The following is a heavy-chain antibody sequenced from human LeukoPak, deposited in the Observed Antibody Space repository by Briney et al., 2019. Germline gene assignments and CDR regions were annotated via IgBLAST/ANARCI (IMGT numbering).Heavy chain of an antibody. CDR3: AKDTGRPTDAITMEDNAFDI. D-gene: IGHD3-3*01. CDR1: GFTFSCYA. CDR2: ISSSSSTI. J-gene: IGHJ3*02. Sequence: GSLRLCCAASGFTFSCYAMSWVRQAPGRGLEWVSYISSSSSTIYYADSVEGRFTICRDNAKNSLYLQMDSLRAEDTALYYCAKDTGRPTDAITMEDNAFDIWGQGTMVTVSS. V-gene: IGHV3-48*04.